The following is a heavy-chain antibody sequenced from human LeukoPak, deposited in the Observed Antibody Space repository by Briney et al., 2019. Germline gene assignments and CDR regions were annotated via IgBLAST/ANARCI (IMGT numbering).Heavy chain of an antibody. CDR1: GFTFSSYS. CDR2: ISSSSSTI. D-gene: IGHD4-17*01. V-gene: IGHV3-48*01. Sequence: GGSLRPSCAASGFTFSSYSMNWVRQAPGKGLEWVSYISSSSSTIYYADSVEGRFTISRDNAKNSLYLQMNSLRAEDTAVYYCARTDYGDYAPPYDAFDIWGQGTMVTVSS. J-gene: IGHJ3*02. CDR3: ARTDYGDYAPPYDAFDI.